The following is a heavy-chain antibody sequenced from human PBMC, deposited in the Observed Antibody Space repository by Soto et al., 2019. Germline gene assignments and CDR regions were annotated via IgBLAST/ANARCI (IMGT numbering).Heavy chain of an antibody. D-gene: IGHD2-2*01. CDR1: GFTFSSYG. J-gene: IGHJ4*02. CDR2: ISYDGSNK. CDR3: AKVRNSRYCSSTSCYSPSGKAGTTGYFDY. V-gene: IGHV3-30*18. Sequence: GGSLRLSCAASGFTFSSYGMHWVRQAPGKGLEWVAVISYDGSNKYYADSVKGRFTISRDNSKNTLYLQMNSLRAEDTAVYYCAKVRNSRYCSSTSCYSPSGKAGTTGYFDYWGQGTLVTVSS.